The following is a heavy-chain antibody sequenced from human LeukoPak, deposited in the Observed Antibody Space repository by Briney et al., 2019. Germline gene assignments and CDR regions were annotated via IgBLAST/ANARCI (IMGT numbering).Heavy chain of an antibody. CDR3: ARTREAVAGTGDDY. D-gene: IGHD6-19*01. CDR1: GFTFSSYA. Sequence: PGGSLRLSCAASGFTFSSYAMSWVRQAPGEGLEWVSAISGSGGSTYYADSVKGRFTISRDNSKNTLYLQMNSLRAEDTAVYYCARTREAVAGTGDDYWGQGTLVTVSS. J-gene: IGHJ4*02. V-gene: IGHV3-23*01. CDR2: ISGSGGST.